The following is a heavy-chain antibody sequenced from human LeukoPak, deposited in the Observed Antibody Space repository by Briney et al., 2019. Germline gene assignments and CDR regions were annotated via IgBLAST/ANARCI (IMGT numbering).Heavy chain of an antibody. J-gene: IGHJ6*03. D-gene: IGHD2-15*01. Sequence: SETLSLTCTVSSGSISSSDYYWGWIRQPPGKGLEWIGTIYYSGRAYYSPSLKSRVTISVDTSKSQFSLKLNSLTAADTAVYCCARLTTGFCSGGSCYSDHYYFYMDVWAKGTTVTVSS. CDR2: IYYSGRA. CDR3: ARLTTGFCSGGSCYSDHYYFYMDV. V-gene: IGHV4-39*01. CDR1: SGSISSSDYY.